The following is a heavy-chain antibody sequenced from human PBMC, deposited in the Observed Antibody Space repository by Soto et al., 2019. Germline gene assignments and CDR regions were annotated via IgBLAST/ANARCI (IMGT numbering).Heavy chain of an antibody. Sequence: QVPLVQSGAEVKKPGSKVKVSCKASGGTFSSYAISWVRQAPGQGLEWMGGIIPIFGTANYAQKFQGRVTITADESTSTAYMELSSLRSEDTAVYYCVFDYCGHEDWLDPWGQGTLVTVSS. CDR1: GGTFSSYA. D-gene: IGHD4-17*01. V-gene: IGHV1-69*01. CDR2: IIPIFGTA. CDR3: VFDYCGHEDWLDP. J-gene: IGHJ5*02.